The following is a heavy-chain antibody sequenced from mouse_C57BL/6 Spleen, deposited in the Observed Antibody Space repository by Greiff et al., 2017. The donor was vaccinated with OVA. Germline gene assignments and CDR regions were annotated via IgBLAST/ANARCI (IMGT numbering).Heavy chain of an antibody. D-gene: IGHD1-1*01. J-gene: IGHJ2*01. CDR1: GFTFTDYY. V-gene: IGHV7-3*01. Sequence: EVQLQESGGGLVQPGGSLSLSCAASGFTFTDYYMSWVRQPPGKALEWLGFIRNKANGYTTEYSASVKGRFTISRDNSQSILYLQMNALRAEDSATYYCASGAYYYGSTPFDYWGQGTTLTVSS. CDR2: IRNKANGYTT. CDR3: ASGAYYYGSTPFDY.